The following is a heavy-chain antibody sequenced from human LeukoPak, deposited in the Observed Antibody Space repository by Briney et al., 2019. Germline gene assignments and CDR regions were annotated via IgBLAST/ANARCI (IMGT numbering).Heavy chain of an antibody. D-gene: IGHD3-10*01. Sequence: ASVKVSCTASGYTFTAYYMHWVRQAPGQGLEWMGWIDTNSGGTNYAQKCQGRVTITRDTSIGTGYMELSSLISDDTAVYYCARGGYGSGSQYYMDVWGKGTTVTVSS. J-gene: IGHJ6*03. V-gene: IGHV1-2*02. CDR1: GYTFTAYY. CDR2: IDTNSGGT. CDR3: ARGGYGSGSQYYMDV.